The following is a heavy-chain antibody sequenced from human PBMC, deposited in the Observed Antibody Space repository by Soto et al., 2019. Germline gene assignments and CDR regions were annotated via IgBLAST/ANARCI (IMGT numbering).Heavy chain of an antibody. CDR1: GGSISSYY. V-gene: IGHV4-59*01. CDR2: IFYSGST. Sequence: PSETLSLTCTVSGGSISSYYWSWIRQPPGKGLEWIGYIFYSGSTNYNPSLKSRVTISVDTSKNQFSLKLSSVTAADTAVYYCAGTGSPYAPFDYWGQGILVTVSS. D-gene: IGHD3-9*01. J-gene: IGHJ4*02. CDR3: AGTGSPYAPFDY.